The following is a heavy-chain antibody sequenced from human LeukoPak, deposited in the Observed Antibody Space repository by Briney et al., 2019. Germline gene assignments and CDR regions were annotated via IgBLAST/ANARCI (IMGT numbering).Heavy chain of an antibody. D-gene: IGHD4-17*01. CDR3: ARSPQGTATTANWLDP. CDR2: INHSGST. Sequence: SQTLSLTCAVYGGSLSGYYGSWIRQPPGKGLEWIGEINHSGSTNYNPSLKSRVTISVDTSKNQFSLKLSSVTAADTAVYYCARSPQGTATTANWLDPWGKGTLVTVSS. J-gene: IGHJ5*02. CDR1: GGSLSGYY. V-gene: IGHV4-34*01.